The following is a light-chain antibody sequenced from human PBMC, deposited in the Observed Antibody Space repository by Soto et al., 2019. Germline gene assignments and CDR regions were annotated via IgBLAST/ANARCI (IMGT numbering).Light chain of an antibody. CDR3: QQYSSYWT. CDR1: QSISSW. V-gene: IGKV1-5*01. Sequence: DIQMTQSPSTLSGSVGDRVTITCRASQSISSWLAWYQQKPGKAPKLLIYDASNLESGAPSRFSGSGSGTEFTLTISSLQPDDFATYYCQQYSSYWTFGQGTKVDIK. CDR2: DAS. J-gene: IGKJ1*01.